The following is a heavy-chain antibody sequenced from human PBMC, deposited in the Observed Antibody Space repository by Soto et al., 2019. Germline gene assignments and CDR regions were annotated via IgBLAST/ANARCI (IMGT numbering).Heavy chain of an antibody. CDR2: LIPIFGTA. D-gene: IGHD5-12*01. CDR1: GGTFSSYA. Sequence: QVQLVQSGAEVKKPGSSVKVSCKASGGTFSSYAISWVRQAPGQGLEWMGGLIPIFGTANYAQKFQGRVTITADESTSTAYMELSSLRSVDTAVSYCASRKRWLQFRSCDYWGQGTMVTVS. CDR3: ASRKRWLQFRSCDY. J-gene: IGHJ4*02. V-gene: IGHV1-69*01.